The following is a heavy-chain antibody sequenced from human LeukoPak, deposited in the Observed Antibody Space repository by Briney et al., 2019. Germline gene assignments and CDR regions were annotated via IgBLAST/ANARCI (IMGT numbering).Heavy chain of an antibody. Sequence: ASVKVSCKASGYTFTSYTLNWVRQAPGQGLEWKGWINTNTGNPTYAQGFTGRFVFSLDTSLSTAYLQISILKTEDTAVYFCARGNRAVGVDSWGQGTLVTVSS. CDR1: GYTFTSYT. V-gene: IGHV7-4-1*02. CDR2: INTNTGNP. J-gene: IGHJ4*02. D-gene: IGHD6-19*01. CDR3: ARGNRAVGVDS.